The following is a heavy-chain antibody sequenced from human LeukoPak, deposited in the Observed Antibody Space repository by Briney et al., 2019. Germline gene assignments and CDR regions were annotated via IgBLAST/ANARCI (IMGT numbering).Heavy chain of an antibody. Sequence: PSETLSLTCNVSGGSISSSSYYWGWIRQPPGKGLEWIGSIYYSGSTYYNPSLKSRVTISVDTSKNQFSLKLSSVTAADTAVYYCARDDPGIAVAGLDYWGQGTLVTVSS. D-gene: IGHD6-19*01. CDR3: ARDDPGIAVAGLDY. CDR2: IYYSGST. V-gene: IGHV4-39*07. J-gene: IGHJ4*02. CDR1: GGSISSSSYY.